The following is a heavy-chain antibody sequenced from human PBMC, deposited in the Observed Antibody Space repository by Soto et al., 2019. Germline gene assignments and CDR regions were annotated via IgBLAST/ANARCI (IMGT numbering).Heavy chain of an antibody. CDR1: GYTFTDYY. V-gene: IGHV1-2*02. Sequence: ASVKVSCKASGYTFTDYYMHWVRQAPGQGLEWMGWINPNTGGTNYAQKFQGRVTLTTDASTSTVYMEVRNLRSDDTAVYYCAFGRATIFGVSYYAMDVWGQGTTVTVS. J-gene: IGHJ6*02. D-gene: IGHD3-3*01. CDR2: INPNTGGT. CDR3: AFGRATIFGVSYYAMDV.